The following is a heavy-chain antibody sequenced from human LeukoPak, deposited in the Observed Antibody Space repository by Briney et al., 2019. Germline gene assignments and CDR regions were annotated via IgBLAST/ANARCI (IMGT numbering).Heavy chain of an antibody. J-gene: IGHJ5*02. CDR1: GGSISSYY. D-gene: IGHD3-3*01. CDR2: IYISGST. V-gene: IGHV4-4*07. CDR3: ARGGSSEYYDFWSGYENWFDP. Sequence: SETLSLTCTVSGGSISSYYWSWIRQPAGKGLEWIGRIYISGSTNYNPSLKSRVTMSVDTSKNQFSLKLSSVAAADTAVYYCARGGSSEYYDFWSGYENWFDPWGQGTLVTVSS.